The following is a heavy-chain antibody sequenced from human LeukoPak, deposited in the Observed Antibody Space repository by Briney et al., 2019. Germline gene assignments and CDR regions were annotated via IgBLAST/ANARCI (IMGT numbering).Heavy chain of an antibody. CDR3: ARVNGDYFDY. V-gene: IGHV4-59*08. J-gene: IGHJ4*02. CDR2: IYYSGST. CDR1: GGSISSYY. D-gene: IGHD4-17*01. Sequence: SETLSRTCTVSGGSISSYYWSWIRQPPGKGLEWIGYIYYSGSTNYNPSLKSRFTISVDTSKSQFSLKLSSVTAADTAVYYCARVNGDYFDYWGQGTLVTVSS.